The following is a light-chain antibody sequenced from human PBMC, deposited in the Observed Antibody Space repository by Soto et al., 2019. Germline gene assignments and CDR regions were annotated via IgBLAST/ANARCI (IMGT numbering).Light chain of an antibody. CDR3: QQYNNWPFT. V-gene: IGKV3-15*01. CDR1: QSVSSN. J-gene: IGKJ3*01. CDR2: GAS. Sequence: DIVMTQSPATLSVSPGERATLSCWASQSVSSNLAWFQQKPGQAPRLLIYGASTRATGIPGSFSGSGSGTEFTLTISSLQSEDFAVYYCQQYNNWPFTFGPGTKVDI.